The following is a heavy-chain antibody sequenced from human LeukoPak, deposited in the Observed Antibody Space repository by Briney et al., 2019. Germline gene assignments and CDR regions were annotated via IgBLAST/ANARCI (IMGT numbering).Heavy chain of an antibody. Sequence: PSETLSLTCAVYGGSFSGYYRSWIRQPPGKGLEWIGEINHSGSTNYNPSLKSRVTISVDTSKNQFSLKLSSVTAADTAVYYCARAGALSETTVVSRLFDYWGQGTLVTVSS. CDR3: ARAGALSETTVVSRLFDY. V-gene: IGHV4-34*01. CDR1: GGSFSGYY. D-gene: IGHD4-23*01. CDR2: INHSGST. J-gene: IGHJ4*02.